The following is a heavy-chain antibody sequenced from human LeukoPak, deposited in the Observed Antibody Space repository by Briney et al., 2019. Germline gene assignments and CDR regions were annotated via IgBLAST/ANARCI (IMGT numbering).Heavy chain of an antibody. V-gene: IGHV3-21*01. CDR2: ISSSSSYI. J-gene: IGHJ3*02. CDR1: GFTFSSYS. Sequence: KPGGSLRLSCAASGFTFSSYSMNWVRQAPGKGLEWVSSISSSSSYIYYADSVKGRFTISRDNAKNSLYLQMNSLRAEDTAVYYCARDSTGDYAFDIWGQGTMVTVSS. D-gene: IGHD7-27*01. CDR3: ARDSTGDYAFDI.